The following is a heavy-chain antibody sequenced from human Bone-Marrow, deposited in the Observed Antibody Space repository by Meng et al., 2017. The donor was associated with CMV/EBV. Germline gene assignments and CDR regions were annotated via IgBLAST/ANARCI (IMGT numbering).Heavy chain of an antibody. CDR3: ARGAVCSSTSCYLGGVSVFYYYYGMDV. Sequence: VKVSCKASGGTFSSYAISWVRQAPGQGLEWMGGIIPIFGTANYAQKFQGRVTITTDESTSTAYMELSSLRSEDTAVYYCARGAVCSSTSCYLGGVSVFYYYYGMDVWGQGTTVTVSS. D-gene: IGHD2-2*01. CDR2: IIPIFGTA. V-gene: IGHV1-69*05. J-gene: IGHJ6*02. CDR1: GGTFSSYA.